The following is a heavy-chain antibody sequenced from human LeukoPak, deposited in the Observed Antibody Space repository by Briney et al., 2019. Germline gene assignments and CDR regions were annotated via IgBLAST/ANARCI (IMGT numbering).Heavy chain of an antibody. CDR1: GFIFSAYG. Sequence: GGSLRLSCTPSGFIFSAYGMHWVRQAPGKGLEWVAVISYDGSNKYYADSVKGRFTISRDNSKNTLYLQMNSLRAEDTAVYYCAREGGEGLDYWGQGTLVTVSS. V-gene: IGHV3-30*19. J-gene: IGHJ4*02. CDR2: ISYDGSNK. CDR3: AREGGEGLDY.